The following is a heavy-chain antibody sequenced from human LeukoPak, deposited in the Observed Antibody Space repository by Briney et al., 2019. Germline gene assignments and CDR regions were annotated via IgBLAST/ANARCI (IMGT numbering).Heavy chain of an antibody. D-gene: IGHD5-12*01. CDR3: ARAESGYDTIDY. J-gene: IGHJ4*02. CDR2: IYYSGST. Sequence: SETLSLTCTVSGGSISSYYWSWIRQPPGKGLEWIGYIYYSGSTNYNPSLKSRVTISVDTSKSQFSLKLSSVTAADTAVYYCARAESGYDTIDYWGQGTLVTVSS. V-gene: IGHV4-59*08. CDR1: GGSISSYY.